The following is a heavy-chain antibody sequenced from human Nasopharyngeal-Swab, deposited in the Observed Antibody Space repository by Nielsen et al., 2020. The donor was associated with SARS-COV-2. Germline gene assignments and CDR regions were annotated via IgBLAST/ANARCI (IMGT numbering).Heavy chain of an antibody. CDR2: IYYSGST. D-gene: IGHD3-9*01. J-gene: IGHJ3*02. V-gene: IGHV4-39*07. Sequence: WIRKPPGKGLEWIGRIYYSGSTYYNPSLKSRVTISEDTSKNQFSLKLSSVTAADTAVYYCASGLAYYDILTGYQYDAFDIWGQGTMVTVSS. CDR3: ASGLAYYDILTGYQYDAFDI.